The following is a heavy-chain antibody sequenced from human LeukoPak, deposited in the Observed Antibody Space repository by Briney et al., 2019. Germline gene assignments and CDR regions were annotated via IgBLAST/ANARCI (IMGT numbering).Heavy chain of an antibody. V-gene: IGHV3-23*01. CDR3: ANTYRDGYYDSSGYPEYFQH. CDR2: ISGSGGST. Sequence: GGSLRLSCAASGFTFSSYAMSWVRQAPGKGLEWVSAISGSGGSTYYADSVKGRFTISRDNSKNTLYLQMNSLRAEDTAVYYCANTYRDGYYDSSGYPEYFQHWGQGTLVTVSS. D-gene: IGHD3-22*01. J-gene: IGHJ1*01. CDR1: GFTFSSYA.